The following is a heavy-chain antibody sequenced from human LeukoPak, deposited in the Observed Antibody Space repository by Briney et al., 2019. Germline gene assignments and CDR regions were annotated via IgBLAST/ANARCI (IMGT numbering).Heavy chain of an antibody. Sequence: GGSLRLSCAASGFTFTSYGMGWVRQAPGKGLEWVSGISGGGTTTYYADSVKGRFTISRDNSKNTLSLQMNSLRAEDTAVYCRALVVAGRVNYWGQGTLVTVSS. CDR3: ALVVAGRVNY. V-gene: IGHV3-23*01. J-gene: IGHJ4*02. D-gene: IGHD6-19*01. CDR1: GFTFTSYG. CDR2: ISGGGTTT.